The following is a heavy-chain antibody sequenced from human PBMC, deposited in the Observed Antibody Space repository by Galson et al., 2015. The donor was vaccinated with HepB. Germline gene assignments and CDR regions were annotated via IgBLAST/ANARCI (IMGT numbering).Heavy chain of an antibody. J-gene: IGHJ5*02. Sequence: SVKVSCKVSGYTFSTYSVTWVRQAPGQGLEWMGWISAYNRKTNYAQKFQGRVSMTTDTSTSTVYMELRRLRSDDTAIYYCARGGIVVGVASTLNNWFDPWGQGTLVTVSS. CDR3: ARGGIVVGVASTLNNWFDP. V-gene: IGHV1-18*01. D-gene: IGHD2-15*01. CDR2: ISAYNRKT. CDR1: GYTFSTYS.